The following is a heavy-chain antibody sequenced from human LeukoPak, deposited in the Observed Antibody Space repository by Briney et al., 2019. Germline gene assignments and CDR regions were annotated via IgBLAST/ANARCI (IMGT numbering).Heavy chain of an antibody. CDR1: GFTVSSNY. CDR2: IYIGGNT. Sequence: PGGSLRLSCAASGFTVSSNYMSWVRQAPGKGLEWVSVIYIGGNTYYADSVKGRFTLSRDTPKNTLYLQMNSLSPEGTAVYYCARDPRTLTNDQMLSLTPDFWGQGTLVTVSS. V-gene: IGHV3-53*01. J-gene: IGHJ4*02. CDR3: ARDPRTLTNDQMLSLTPDF. D-gene: IGHD2-2*01.